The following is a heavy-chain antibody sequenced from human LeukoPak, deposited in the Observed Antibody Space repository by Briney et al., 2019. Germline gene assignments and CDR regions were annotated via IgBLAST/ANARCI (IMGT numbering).Heavy chain of an antibody. V-gene: IGHV4-4*02. Sequence: PSETLSLTCAVSGGSISSGNWWSWVRQPPGKGLEWIGEIYRSGSTNYNPSLKSRVTISVDTSKNQFSLKLSSVTAADTAVYYCARDKVGVTARGYYFDYWGQGTLVTVSS. CDR2: IYRSGST. CDR1: GGSISSGNW. J-gene: IGHJ4*02. CDR3: ARDKVGVTARGYYFDY. D-gene: IGHD1-26*01.